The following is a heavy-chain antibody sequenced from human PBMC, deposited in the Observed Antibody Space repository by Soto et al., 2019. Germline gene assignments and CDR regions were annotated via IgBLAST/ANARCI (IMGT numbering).Heavy chain of an antibody. D-gene: IGHD3-3*01. CDR1: GYTFTSYG. V-gene: IGHV1-18*01. CDR3: ARSGSTIFGVVSAYYFDY. J-gene: IGHJ4*02. CDR2: ISAYNGNT. Sequence: QVQLVQSGAEVKKPGASVKVSCKASGYTFTSYGISWVRQAPGQGLEWMGWISAYNGNTNYAQKLQGRVTMTTDTSTSTAYMELRSLRSDDTAVCYCARSGSTIFGVVSAYYFDYWGQGTLVTVSS.